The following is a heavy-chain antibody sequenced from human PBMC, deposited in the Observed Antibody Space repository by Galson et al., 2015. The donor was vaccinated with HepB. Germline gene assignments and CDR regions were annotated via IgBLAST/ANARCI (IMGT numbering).Heavy chain of an antibody. CDR2: MNPNSGNT. CDR3: ASLRDRYCGGGSCYPGWFDP. CDR1: GYTFTSYD. D-gene: IGHD2-15*01. V-gene: IGHV1-8*01. Sequence: SVKVSCKASGYTFTSYDINWVRQATGQGLEWMGWMNPNSGNTGYAQKFQGRVTMTRNTSISTAYMELSSLRSEDTAVYYCASLRDRYCGGGSCYPGWFDPWGQGTLVTVSS. J-gene: IGHJ5*02.